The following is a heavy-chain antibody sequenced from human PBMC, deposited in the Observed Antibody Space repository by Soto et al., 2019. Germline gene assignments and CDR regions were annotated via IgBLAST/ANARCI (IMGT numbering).Heavy chain of an antibody. CDR3: AKDRYPCGRADAFDI. J-gene: IGHJ3*02. CDR1: GFTFSSYA. CDR2: ISGSGGST. D-gene: IGHD2-21*01. V-gene: IGHV3-23*01. Sequence: EVQLLESGGGLVQPGGSLRLSCAASGFTFSSYAMSWVRQAPGKGLEWVSAISGSGGSTYYADSVKGRFTISRDNSKNTLYRQMTSLRAEDTAVYYCAKDRYPCGRADAFDIWGQGTMVTVSS.